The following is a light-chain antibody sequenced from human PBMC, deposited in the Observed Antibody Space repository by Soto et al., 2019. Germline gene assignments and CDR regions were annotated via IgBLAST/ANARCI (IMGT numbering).Light chain of an antibody. Sequence: QSALTQPPSASGSPGQSVTISCTGPSSDVGGYNYVSWYQQHPGKAPKLMIYEVSKRPSGVPDRFSGSNSGNTASLTVSGLQAEDEADYYCNSYAGSNNWVFGGGTKVTGL. V-gene: IGLV2-8*01. CDR1: SSDVGGYNY. CDR3: NSYAGSNNWV. J-gene: IGLJ3*02. CDR2: EVS.